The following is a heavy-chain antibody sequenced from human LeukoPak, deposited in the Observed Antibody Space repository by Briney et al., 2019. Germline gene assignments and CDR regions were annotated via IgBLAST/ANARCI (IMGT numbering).Heavy chain of an antibody. J-gene: IGHJ4*02. CDR3: ARGAGIAAAGTMVGEVDY. D-gene: IGHD6-13*01. CDR2: INHSGST. CDR1: GGSFSGYY. Sequence: PSETLSLTCAVYGGSFSGYYWSWIRQPPGKGLEWIGEINHSGSTNYNPSLKSRVTISVDTSKNQFSLKLSFVTAADTAVYYCARGAGIAAAGTMVGEVDYWGQGTLVTVSS. V-gene: IGHV4-34*01.